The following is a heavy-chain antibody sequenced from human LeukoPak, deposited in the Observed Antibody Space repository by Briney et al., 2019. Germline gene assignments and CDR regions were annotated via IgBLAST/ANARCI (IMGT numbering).Heavy chain of an antibody. D-gene: IGHD2-15*01. CDR1: GYTFTSYA. CDR2: INAGNGNT. J-gene: IGHJ3*02. Sequence: ASVKVSCKASGYTFTSYAMHWVRQAPGQRLEWMGWINAGNGNTKYSQKFQGRVTITRDTSASTAYMELSSLRSEDTAVYYCARYPIVVVVAATPGSALDAFDIWGQGTMVTVSS. V-gene: IGHV1-3*01. CDR3: ARYPIVVVVAATPGSALDAFDI.